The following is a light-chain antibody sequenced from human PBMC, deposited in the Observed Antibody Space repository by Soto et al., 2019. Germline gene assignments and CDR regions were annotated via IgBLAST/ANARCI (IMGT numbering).Light chain of an antibody. Sequence: QSVLTQPASVSGSPGQSITISCTGTSSDVGGYNYVSWYQQHPGQAPKLMIYEVSNRPSGVSNRFSGSKSGNTAPLTISGLTSEGEADYNYRPSSGSSTLVFGTGTKLTVL. CDR1: SSDVGGYNY. CDR3: RPSSGSSTLV. CDR2: EVS. V-gene: IGLV2-14*01. J-gene: IGLJ1*01.